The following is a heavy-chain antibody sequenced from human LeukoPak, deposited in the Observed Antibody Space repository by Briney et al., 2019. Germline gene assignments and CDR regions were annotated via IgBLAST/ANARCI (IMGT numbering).Heavy chain of an antibody. D-gene: IGHD6-13*01. J-gene: IGHJ4*02. CDR3: ARAGDSTSPLDY. V-gene: IGHV4-61*02. CDR1: GGSISSGDYY. CDR2: IYTSGST. Sequence: PSQTLSLTCTVSGGSISSGDYYWSWIRQPPGKGLEWIGRIYTSGSTNYNPSLKSRVTMSVDTSKNQFSLKLNSVTAADTAVYYCARAGDSTSPLDYWGQGTLVTVSS.